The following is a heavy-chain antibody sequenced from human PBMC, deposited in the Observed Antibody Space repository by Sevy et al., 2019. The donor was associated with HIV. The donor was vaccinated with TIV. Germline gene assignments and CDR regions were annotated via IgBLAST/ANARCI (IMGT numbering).Heavy chain of an antibody. V-gene: IGHV4-34*01. D-gene: IGHD5-12*01. J-gene: IGHJ4*02. CDR3: ASLERWDGYNWGPKALYY. CDR1: GGSFSGYY. Sequence: SETLSLTCAVYGGSFSGYYWSWIRQPPGKGLEWIGEINHSGSTNYNPSLKSLVTISVDTSKNQFSLKLSSVTAADTAVYYCASLERWDGYNWGPKALYYWGQGTLVTVSS. CDR2: INHSGST.